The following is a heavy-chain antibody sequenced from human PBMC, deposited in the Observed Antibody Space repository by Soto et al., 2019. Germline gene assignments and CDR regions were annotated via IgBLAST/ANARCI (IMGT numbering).Heavy chain of an antibody. J-gene: IGHJ4*02. CDR2: ISSSSSYI. V-gene: IGHV3-21*01. CDR1: GFTFSSYS. CDR3: ARAGYDSSGYSDY. D-gene: IGHD3-22*01. Sequence: PGGSLRLSCAASGFTFSSYSMNWVRQAPGKGLEWVSSISSSSSYIYYADSVKGRFTISRDNAKNSLYQQMNSLRAEDTSVYYCARAGYDSSGYSDYWGQGTLVTVSS.